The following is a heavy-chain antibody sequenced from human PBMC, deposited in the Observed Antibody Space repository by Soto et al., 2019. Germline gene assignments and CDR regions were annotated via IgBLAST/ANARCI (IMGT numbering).Heavy chain of an antibody. CDR3: ASSIAAELNWFDP. D-gene: IGHD6-13*01. CDR2: IYYSGST. CDR1: GGSISSGGYY. Sequence: PSETLSLTCTVSGGSISSGGYYWSWIRQHPGKGLEWIGYIYYSGSTYYNPSLKSRVTISVDTSKNQFSLKLSSVTAADTAVYYCASSIAAELNWFDPWGQGTLVTVSS. J-gene: IGHJ5*02. V-gene: IGHV4-31*03.